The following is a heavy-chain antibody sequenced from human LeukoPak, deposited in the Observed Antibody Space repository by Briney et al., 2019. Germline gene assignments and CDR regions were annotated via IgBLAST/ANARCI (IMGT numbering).Heavy chain of an antibody. D-gene: IGHD4-17*01. J-gene: IGHJ4*02. CDR3: ARGLYGDYFDY. CDR1: GYTFTSYV. Sequence: ASVKVSCKASGYTFTSYVMHWVRQAPGQRLEWMGWINTGNGKTKYSQEFQGRVTITRDTSASTAYMELSSLRSEDMAVYYCARGLYGDYFDYWGQGTLVTVSS. CDR2: INTGNGKT. V-gene: IGHV1-3*03.